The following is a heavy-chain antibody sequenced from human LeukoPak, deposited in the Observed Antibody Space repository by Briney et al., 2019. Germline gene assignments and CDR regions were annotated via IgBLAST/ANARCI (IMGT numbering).Heavy chain of an antibody. CDR3: ARDSAKDSSGYYRFDY. V-gene: IGHV1-46*01. CDR2: INPSGGRK. D-gene: IGHD3-22*01. J-gene: IGHJ4*02. CDR1: GYTFTSYG. Sequence: GASVKVSCKASGYTFTSYGVSWVRRAPGQGLEWMGIINPSGGRKSYAQKFQGRVTMTRVTSTSTDYMELSSLRSEDTAVYYCARDSAKDSSGYYRFDYWGQGTLVTVSS.